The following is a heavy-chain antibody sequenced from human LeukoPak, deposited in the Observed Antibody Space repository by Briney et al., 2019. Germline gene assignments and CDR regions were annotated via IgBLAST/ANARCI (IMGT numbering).Heavy chain of an antibody. J-gene: IGHJ6*02. CDR1: GFTFSSHT. CDR3: ARDLGYSGYDFGAGHYYYYGMDV. Sequence: GGSLRLSCAASGFTFSSHTMNWVRQAPGKGLEWVSSISSTSTSIYHADSVKGRFTISRDNTKNSLYLQMNSLRAEDTAVYYCARDLGYSGYDFGAGHYYYYGMDVWGQGTTVTVSS. D-gene: IGHD5-12*01. CDR2: ISSTSTSI. V-gene: IGHV3-21*01.